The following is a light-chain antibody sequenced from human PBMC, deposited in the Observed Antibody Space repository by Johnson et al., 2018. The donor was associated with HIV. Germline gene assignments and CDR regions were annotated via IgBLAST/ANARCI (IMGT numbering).Light chain of an antibody. Sequence: QSVLTQPPSVSAAPGQKVTISCSGSTSNIGDHYVSWYRQLPGTAPKLLIYDNNKRPSGIPDRFSGSKSGTPATLGLTGLQTGDEAAYYCITWDSSLSAVFGTGTKVTVL. CDR1: TSNIGDHY. CDR3: ITWDSSLSAV. J-gene: IGLJ1*01. V-gene: IGLV1-51*01. CDR2: DNN.